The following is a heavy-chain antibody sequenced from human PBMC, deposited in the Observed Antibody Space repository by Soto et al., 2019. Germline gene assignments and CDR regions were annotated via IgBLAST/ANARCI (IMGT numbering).Heavy chain of an antibody. V-gene: IGHV4-59*08. CDR2: SYSSGST. CDR3: ARHSPPFFYGSGPWDV. D-gene: IGHD3-10*01. J-gene: IGHJ6*02. Sequence: QVQLQESGPGLVRPSETLSLSCTVSGGSISNSYWSWIRQSPGKGLEWIGYSYSSGSTNYNPSLNSRVTISVDTSKNQFSLKLSSLIAAHTAVYYCARHSPPFFYGSGPWDVWGQGTTVTVSS. CDR1: GGSISNSY.